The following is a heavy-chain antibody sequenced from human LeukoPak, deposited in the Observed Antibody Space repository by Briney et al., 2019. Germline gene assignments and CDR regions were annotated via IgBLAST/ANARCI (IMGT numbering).Heavy chain of an antibody. CDR2: INYDGSST. J-gene: IGHJ4*02. CDR3: AKDQVWIVVGSFDY. V-gene: IGHV3-74*01. CDR1: GFTFSSYW. Sequence: GGSLRLSCAASGFTFSSYWMHWVRQAPGKGLVWVSRINYDGSSTRYADSVKGRFTISRDNSKNTLYLQMTSLRAEDTAVYYCAKDQVWIVVGSFDYWGQGTLVTVSS. D-gene: IGHD3-22*01.